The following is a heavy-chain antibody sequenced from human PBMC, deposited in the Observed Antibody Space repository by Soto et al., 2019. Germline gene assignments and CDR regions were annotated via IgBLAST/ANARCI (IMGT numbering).Heavy chain of an antibody. V-gene: IGHV3-48*02. Sequence: PGGSLRLSCEASGFTISGCSMNWVRQAPGKGLEWLAYITIRTGNTVYADSVRGRFTISADNAENSVFLQMNSLRDEDTAVYHCARYLGDYYYGMDVWGQGTTVTVSS. CDR3: ARYLGDYYYGMDV. J-gene: IGHJ6*02. CDR1: GFTISGCS. CDR2: ITIRTGNT.